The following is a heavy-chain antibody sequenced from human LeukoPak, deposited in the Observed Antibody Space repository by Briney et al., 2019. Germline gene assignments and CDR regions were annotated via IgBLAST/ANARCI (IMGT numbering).Heavy chain of an antibody. CDR1: GYTFTGYY. Sequence: APVKVSCKASGYTFTGYYMHWVRQAPGQGLEWMGWINPNSGGTNYAQKFQGRVTMTRDASISTAYMELSRLRSDDTAVYYCARGVVVVSGDAFDIWGQGTMVTVSS. V-gene: IGHV1-2*02. CDR2: INPNSGGT. J-gene: IGHJ3*02. CDR3: ARGVVVVSGDAFDI. D-gene: IGHD3-22*01.